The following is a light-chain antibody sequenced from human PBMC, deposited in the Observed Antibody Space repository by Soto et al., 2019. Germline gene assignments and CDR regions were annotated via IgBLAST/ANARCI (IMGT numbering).Light chain of an antibody. Sequence: EIVMTQSPATLSVSPGERATLSCRASQSVSSNLAWYQQKPGQAPRLLIYGASTRATGIPARFSGSGSGTDFTLTISRLEPEDFAYYYCEQYSGSPRTFGQGTKVDIK. J-gene: IGKJ1*01. CDR3: EQYSGSPRT. V-gene: IGKV3-15*01. CDR2: GAS. CDR1: QSVSSN.